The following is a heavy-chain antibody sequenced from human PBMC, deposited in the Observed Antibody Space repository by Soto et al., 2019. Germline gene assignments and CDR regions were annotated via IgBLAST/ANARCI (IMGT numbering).Heavy chain of an antibody. CDR2: IIPIFGTA. CDR1: GGTFSSYA. Sequence: SVKVSCKASGGTFSSYAISWVRQAPGQGLEWMGGIIPIFGTANYAQKFQGRVTITADKSTSTAYMELSSLRSEDTAAYYCARETPTYYYDSSGYYYDYWGQGTLVTVSS. J-gene: IGHJ4*02. CDR3: ARETPTYYYDSSGYYYDY. D-gene: IGHD3-22*01. V-gene: IGHV1-69*06.